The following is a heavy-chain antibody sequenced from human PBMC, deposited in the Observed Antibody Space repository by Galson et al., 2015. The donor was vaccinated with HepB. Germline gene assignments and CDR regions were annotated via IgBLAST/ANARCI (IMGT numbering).Heavy chain of an antibody. CDR2: INAGNGNT. D-gene: IGHD3-16*02. CDR3: ARDQGTRSYRYGHLVY. Sequence: SVKVSCKASGYTFTSYAMHWVRQAPGQRLEWMGWINAGNGNTKYSQKFQGRVTITRDTSASTAYMELSSLRSEDTAVYYCARDQGTRSYRYGHLVYWGQGTLVTVSS. J-gene: IGHJ4*02. V-gene: IGHV1-3*01. CDR1: GYTFTSYA.